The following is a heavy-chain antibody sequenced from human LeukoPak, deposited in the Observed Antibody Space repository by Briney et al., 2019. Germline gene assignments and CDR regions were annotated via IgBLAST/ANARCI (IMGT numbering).Heavy chain of an antibody. V-gene: IGHV1-69*05. D-gene: IGHD3-22*01. J-gene: IGHJ3*02. CDR3: ARAGYDGSGYWQDDAFDI. CDR2: IIPLFCTA. Sequence: ASVKSSCKASGGTFSSYAISWVRQAPGQGLEWMGGIIPLFCTANYAQKCQGRVTITTDESTSAAYMELSSLRSEDTAVYYCARAGYDGSGYWQDDAFDIWGQGTMVTVSS. CDR1: GGTFSSYA.